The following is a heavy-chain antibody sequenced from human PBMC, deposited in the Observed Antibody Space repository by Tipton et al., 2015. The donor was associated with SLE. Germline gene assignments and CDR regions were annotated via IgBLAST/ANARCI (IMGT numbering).Heavy chain of an antibody. D-gene: IGHD1-1*01. V-gene: IGHV4-34*01. CDR3: ARVPGLERSYYYNYYMDV. J-gene: IGHJ6*03. Sequence: TLSLTCAVYGGSFSGYYWSWTRQSPGKGLEWIGDINHSGSTNYNPSLKSRASISVDTSKNQFSLRLSSVTAADTAVYYCARVPGLERSYYYNYYMDVWGRGTTVTVSS. CDR1: GGSFSGYY. CDR2: INHSGST.